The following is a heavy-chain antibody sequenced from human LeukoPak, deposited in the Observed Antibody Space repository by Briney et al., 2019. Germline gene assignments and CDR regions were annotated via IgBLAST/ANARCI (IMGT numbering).Heavy chain of an antibody. CDR2: IRSKANSYAT. CDR1: GFTFSGSA. CDR3: TRHGTAAPPGWFDP. J-gene: IGHJ5*02. D-gene: IGHD6-13*01. Sequence: GGSLRLSCAASGFTFSGSAMHWVRQASGKGLEWVGRIRSKANSYATAYAASVKGRFTISRDDSKNTAYLQMNSLKTEDTAVYYCTRHGTAAPPGWFDPWGQGTLVTVSS. V-gene: IGHV3-73*01.